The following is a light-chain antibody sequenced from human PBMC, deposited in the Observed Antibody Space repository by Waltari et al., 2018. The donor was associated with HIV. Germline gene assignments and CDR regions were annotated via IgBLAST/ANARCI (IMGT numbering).Light chain of an antibody. CDR1: QSVTSNY. J-gene: IGKJ1*01. Sequence: EIVLTQSPGTLSLSPVERATISCRASQSVTSNYLAWYQQQPGQAPRVLIYGASSRARGVTDRVRGSETGTEFTLSISRLEPEDFAVYYCQQYDTSAWAFGQGTKVEI. CDR3: QQYDTSAWA. CDR2: GAS. V-gene: IGKV3-20*01.